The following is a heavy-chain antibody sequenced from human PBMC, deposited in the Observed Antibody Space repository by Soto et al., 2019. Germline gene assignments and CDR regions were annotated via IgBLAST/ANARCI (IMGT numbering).Heavy chain of an antibody. CDR1: GFIFSASG. CDR3: TSRAEGGMDV. V-gene: IGHV3-73*01. CDR2: IRSKGYSYAT. Sequence: EVQLVESGGGLVQPGGSLKVSCAASGFIFSASGMHWVRQAPGKGLEWVGRIRSKGYSYATAYGASVKGRFTISRDDSKNTGYLQMNSLEVEDTAVYYCTSRAEGGMDVWGQGTTVTVSS. J-gene: IGHJ6*02.